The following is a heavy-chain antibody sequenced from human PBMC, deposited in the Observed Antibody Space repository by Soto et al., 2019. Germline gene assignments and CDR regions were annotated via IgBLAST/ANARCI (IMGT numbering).Heavy chain of an antibody. J-gene: IGHJ4*02. V-gene: IGHV2-5*02. CDR3: AHSGGGSCCDPFDY. D-gene: IGHD2-15*01. Sequence: QITLKESGPTLVKPTQTLTLTCTFSGFSLSTSGVGVGWIRQPPGKALEWLALIYWDDDKRYSPSLKSRLTITKDTSKGQVVGAMTNMDPVDTATYYCAHSGGGSCCDPFDYWGQGTLVTVSS. CDR1: GFSLSTSGVG. CDR2: IYWDDDK.